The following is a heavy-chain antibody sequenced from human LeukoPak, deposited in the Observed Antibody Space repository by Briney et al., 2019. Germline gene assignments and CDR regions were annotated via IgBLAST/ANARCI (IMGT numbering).Heavy chain of an antibody. Sequence: PSETLSLTCAVYGGSFSSYYWSWIRQSPGKGLEWIAEINHRGDTNYNPSVKSLVTISVDTSKNQFSLKVTSLTAADTAVYFCARGPTISETGYFDYWGQGTLVTVSS. CDR3: ARGPTISETGYFDY. V-gene: IGHV4-34*01. D-gene: IGHD1-1*01. J-gene: IGHJ4*03. CDR1: GGSFSSYY. CDR2: INHRGDT.